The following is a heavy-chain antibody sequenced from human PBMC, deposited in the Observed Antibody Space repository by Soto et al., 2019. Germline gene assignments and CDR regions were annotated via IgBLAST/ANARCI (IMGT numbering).Heavy chain of an antibody. Sequence: GESLKISCKGSGYSFTSYWISWVRQMPGKGLEWMGRIDPSDSYTNYSPSFQGHVTISADKSISTAYLQWSSLKASDTAMYYCAKTPGFSSRVFDVWGQGTMATVSS. CDR1: GYSFTSYW. V-gene: IGHV5-10-1*01. D-gene: IGHD3-3*01. CDR2: IDPSDSYT. J-gene: IGHJ3*01. CDR3: AKTPGFSSRVFDV.